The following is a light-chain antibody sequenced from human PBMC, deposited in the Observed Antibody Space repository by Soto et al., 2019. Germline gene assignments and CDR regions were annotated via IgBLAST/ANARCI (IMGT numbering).Light chain of an antibody. CDR3: SSYTTSSTYV. J-gene: IGLJ1*01. CDR1: SSNVGSYNY. V-gene: IGLV2-14*03. Sequence: QSVLTRPASVSGSPGQSITISCTGTSSNVGSYNYIPWYQHHPGIAHKVMIYCVSKRLSGFSYRFSGSKSCSTSSLTISGFQAEDEADYYCSSYTTSSTYVFGTGTKVTVL. CDR2: CVS.